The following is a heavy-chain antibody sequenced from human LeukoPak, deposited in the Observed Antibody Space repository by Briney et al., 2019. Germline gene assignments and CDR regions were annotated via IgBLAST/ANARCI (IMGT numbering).Heavy chain of an antibody. V-gene: IGHV1-24*01. J-gene: IGHJ3*02. CDR3: ATAIPSIFGVVPYWGAFDI. Sequence: GASVKVSCKVSGYTLTELSMHWVRQAPGKGLEWMGGFDPEDGETIYAQKFQGRVTMTEDTSTDTAYMELSSLRSKDTAVYYCATAIPSIFGVVPYWGAFDIWGQGTMVTVSS. CDR1: GYTLTELS. CDR2: FDPEDGET. D-gene: IGHD3-3*01.